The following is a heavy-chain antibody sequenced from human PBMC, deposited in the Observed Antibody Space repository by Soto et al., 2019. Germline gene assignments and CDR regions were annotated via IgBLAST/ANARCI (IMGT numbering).Heavy chain of an antibody. D-gene: IGHD4-17*01. CDR1: GFTFSSYA. CDR3: AYSLSATTVTTFWPFGFDY. CDR2: ISGSGGST. V-gene: IGHV3-23*01. Sequence: GGSLRLSCAASGFTFSSYAMSWVRQAPGKGLEWVSAISGSGGSTYYADSVKGRFTISRDNSKNTLYLQMNSLRAEDTAVYYCAYSLSATTVTTFWPFGFDYWGQGTLVTVSS. J-gene: IGHJ4*02.